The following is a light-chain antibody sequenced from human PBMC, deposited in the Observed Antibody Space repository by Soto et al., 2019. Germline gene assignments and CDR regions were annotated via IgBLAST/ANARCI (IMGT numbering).Light chain of an antibody. Sequence: EIVMTQSPLSLPVTPGEPASISCRSSRSLLHNSGYNYFDWYVQKPGQSPQVLIYLGSKRASGVPDRFSGRGSGTDFTLKISRVEAEDVGVYYCLQALQTPPWTFGQGTKVDIK. CDR1: RSLLHNSGYNY. CDR2: LGS. CDR3: LQALQTPPWT. J-gene: IGKJ1*01. V-gene: IGKV2-28*01.